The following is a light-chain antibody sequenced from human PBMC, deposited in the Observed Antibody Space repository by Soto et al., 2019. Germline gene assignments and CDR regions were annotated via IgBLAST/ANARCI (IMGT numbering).Light chain of an antibody. CDR2: GAT. CDR3: MQGSHWPPIT. J-gene: IGKJ5*01. Sequence: EIVLTQSPGTLSLSPGERATLSCRASQSVSNNYLAWYQQKRGQSPRLLIYGATNRAAGIPDRFSGSGSGTDFTLKISRVEAEDVGLYYCMQGSHWPPITFGQGTRLEIK. V-gene: IGKV3-20*01. CDR1: QSVSNNY.